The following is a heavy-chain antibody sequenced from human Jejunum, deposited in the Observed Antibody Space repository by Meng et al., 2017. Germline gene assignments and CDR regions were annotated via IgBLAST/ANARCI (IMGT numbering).Heavy chain of an antibody. CDR3: ARVASFVSDY. J-gene: IGHJ4*02. Sequence: QVQLVQFGIEVKKPGASVKVSCKASGYTFNTYGISWVRQAPGQGLEWMGWINAYNGNTNYEEKLQGRVTMTTDTSTSTAYMELRNLRSDDTAVYYCARVASFVSDYWGQGTLVTVSS. D-gene: IGHD3-3*01. CDR1: GYTFNTYG. V-gene: IGHV1-18*01. CDR2: INAYNGNT.